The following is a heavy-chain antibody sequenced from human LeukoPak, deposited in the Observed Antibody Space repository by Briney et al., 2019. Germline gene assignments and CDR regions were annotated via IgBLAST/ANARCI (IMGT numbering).Heavy chain of an antibody. CDR1: GGSISSSS. Sequence: ETLSLTCTVSGGSISSSSYYWGWIRQPPGKGLEWVSSISSSSSYIYYADSVKGRFTISRDNAKNSLYLQMNSLRAEDTAVYYCARWQVYVDTDWGQGTLVTVSS. V-gene: IGHV3-21*01. J-gene: IGHJ4*02. CDR3: ARWQVYVDTD. D-gene: IGHD5-18*01. CDR2: ISSSSSYI.